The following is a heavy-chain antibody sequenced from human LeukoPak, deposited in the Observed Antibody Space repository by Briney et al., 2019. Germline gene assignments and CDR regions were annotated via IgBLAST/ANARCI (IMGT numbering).Heavy chain of an antibody. CDR2: IYTRGST. CDR3: AGEGHYYDSTGYYYGGEDY. D-gene: IGHD3-22*01. J-gene: IGHJ4*02. CDR1: GGSITTYY. V-gene: IGHV4-4*07. Sequence: PSETLSLTCTVSGGSITTYYWSWIRQPAGKGLEWIGRIYTRGSTNYNPSLKSRVTMPVDTSKNQFSLKLSSVTAADAAVYYCAGEGHYYDSTGYYYGGEDYWGQGTLVTVSS.